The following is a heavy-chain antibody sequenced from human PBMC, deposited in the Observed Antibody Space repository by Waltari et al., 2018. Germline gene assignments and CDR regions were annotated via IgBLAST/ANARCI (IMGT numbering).Heavy chain of an antibody. V-gene: IGHV3-23*01. Sequence: EVHLLESGGGLVQPGGSLRRSCAASGFTFRRYAMNWVRQAPGKGLEWVSSISGRSERITYAASVKGRFTISRDNSKNTLYLQMAGLRDEDTAVYYCARDVDSNPEGTYWGQGTLVTVSS. CDR3: ARDVDSNPEGTY. CDR1: GFTFRRYA. CDR2: ISGRSERI. J-gene: IGHJ4*02. D-gene: IGHD1-1*01.